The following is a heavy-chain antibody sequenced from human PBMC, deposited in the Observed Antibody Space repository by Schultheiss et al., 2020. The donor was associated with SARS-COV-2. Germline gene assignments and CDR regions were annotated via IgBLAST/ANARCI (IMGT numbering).Heavy chain of an antibody. CDR2: INPNSGGT. Sequence: ASVKVSCKASGYTFTSYDINWVRQATGQGLEWMGWINPNSGGTNYAQKFQGRVTMTRDTSISTAYMELSRLRSDDTAVYYCARDLYDFWSGNAGEWFDPWGQGTLVTVSS. V-gene: IGHV1-2*02. D-gene: IGHD3-3*01. CDR1: GYTFTSYD. J-gene: IGHJ5*02. CDR3: ARDLYDFWSGNAGEWFDP.